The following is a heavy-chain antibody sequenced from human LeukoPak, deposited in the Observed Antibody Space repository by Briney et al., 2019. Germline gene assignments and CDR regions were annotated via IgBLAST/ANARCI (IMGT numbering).Heavy chain of an antibody. V-gene: IGHV3-30*18. CDR1: GFTFSSYG. CDR3: AKDIGDYYYNYGMDV. D-gene: IGHD3-16*02. Sequence: GRSLRLSCAASGFTFSSYGMHWVRQAPGKGLEWVAVISYDGSNKYYADSVKGRFTISRDNSKNTLYLQMNSLRAEDTAVYYCAKDIGDYYYNYGMDVWGQGTTVTVSS. CDR2: ISYDGSNK. J-gene: IGHJ6*02.